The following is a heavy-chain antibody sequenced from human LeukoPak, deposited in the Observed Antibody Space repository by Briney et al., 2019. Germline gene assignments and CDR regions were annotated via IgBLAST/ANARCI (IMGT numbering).Heavy chain of an antibody. CDR1: GFNFGDNA. CDR2: VSGSGSST. V-gene: IGHV3-23*01. J-gene: IGHJ4*02. Sequence: QTGGSLRLSCRGSGFNFGDNAMSWVRQAPGKGLEWVSTVSGSGSSTYYADSVKGRFTISRDNSKNTLYLQMNSLRAEDTAVYYCARDQWDSSGWYRNYWGQGTLVTVSS. D-gene: IGHD6-19*01. CDR3: ARDQWDSSGWYRNY.